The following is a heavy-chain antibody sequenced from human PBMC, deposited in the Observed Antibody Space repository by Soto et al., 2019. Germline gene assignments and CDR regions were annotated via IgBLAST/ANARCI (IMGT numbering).Heavy chain of an antibody. V-gene: IGHV3-23*01. Sequence: EVQLLESGGGLVQPGGSLRLSCALSGITFSSYAMSWVRQAPGKGLEWVSGVSGDTGSTFYADSVKGRCIVSRDNSKNTLYLNMNSLRADDTAVYYCAKDGSGSYQPTFFDYWGQGTLVTVSS. CDR2: VSGDTGST. CDR1: GITFSSYA. D-gene: IGHD1-26*01. CDR3: AKDGSGSYQPTFFDY. J-gene: IGHJ4*02.